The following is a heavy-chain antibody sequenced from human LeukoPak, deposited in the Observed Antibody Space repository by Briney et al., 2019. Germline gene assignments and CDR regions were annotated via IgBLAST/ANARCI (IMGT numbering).Heavy chain of an antibody. V-gene: IGHV3-53*01. J-gene: IGHJ3*02. CDR1: GFTVSTNY. Sequence: GGSLRLSCAASGFTVSTNYMNWVRQAPGKGLEWVSVIYSGGSTYYADSVKGRFTISRDSSRNRLFLQMNSLRAEDTAVYHCARDGIGFGSGAFDIWGQGTMVTVSS. CDR2: IYSGGST. D-gene: IGHD3-3*01. CDR3: ARDGIGFGSGAFDI.